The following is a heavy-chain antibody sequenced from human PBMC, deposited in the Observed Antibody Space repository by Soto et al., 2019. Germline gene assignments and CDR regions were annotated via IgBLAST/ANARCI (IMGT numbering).Heavy chain of an antibody. V-gene: IGHV3-7*03. D-gene: IGHD6-19*01. J-gene: IGHJ4*02. CDR2: TNQDGTVT. CDR1: GFTFISSF. CDR3: ARYFRGSGRYFFDY. Sequence: GGSLRLSCVASGFTFISSFMGWVRQAPGKGLEWVANTNQDGTVTYYVDSVEGRFTISRDNTKDSLYLQMNSLRGEDTAMYYCARYFRGSGRYFFDYWGQGTLVTVSS.